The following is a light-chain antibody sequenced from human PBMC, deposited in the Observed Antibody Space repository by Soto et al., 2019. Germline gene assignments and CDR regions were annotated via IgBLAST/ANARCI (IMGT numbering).Light chain of an antibody. CDR1: QSVSSDS. Sequence: EIVLTQSPGTLSLSPGERAILSCRASQSVSSDSLAWYRQKPGQAPRLLVYDASSRATGIPDRFSGSGSGTDFTLTISRLEPEHCAVYYCQQYGSAPRTFGQGTKVEIK. V-gene: IGKV3-20*01. CDR2: DAS. J-gene: IGKJ1*01. CDR3: QQYGSAPRT.